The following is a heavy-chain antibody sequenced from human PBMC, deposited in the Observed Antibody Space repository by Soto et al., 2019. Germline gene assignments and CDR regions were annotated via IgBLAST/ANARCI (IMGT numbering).Heavy chain of an antibody. CDR2: INHSGST. V-gene: IGHV4-34*01. CDR1: YGSFRGHY. CDR3: ARGPRYCSSTSCPAACCNYFDY. J-gene: IGHJ4*02. D-gene: IGHD2-2*01. Sequence: SQTQSLTSGVVYGSFRGHYCSCIRQTQGKGLEWIGEINHSGSTNYNPSLKSRVTISVDTSKNQFSLKLSSVTAADTAVYYCARGPRYCSSTSCPAACCNYFDYWGQGTLVTVSS.